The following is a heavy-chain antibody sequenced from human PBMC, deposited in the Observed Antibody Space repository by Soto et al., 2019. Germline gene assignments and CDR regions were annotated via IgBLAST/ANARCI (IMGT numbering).Heavy chain of an antibody. CDR1: GFTFRSYV. CDR2: TTYDGRNN. V-gene: IGHV3-33*05. CDR3: ARWGTTGGLDV. J-gene: IGHJ4*02. D-gene: IGHD3-16*01. Sequence: QVQLVESGGGVVQPGTSLRLSCVGSGFTFRSYVIHCVRQAPGKGLEWVALTTYDGRNNFYGDSVKGRCTISRDNSRNPVELPPGSLRLEDTALYYCARWGTTGGLDVWGQGTLVCVSS.